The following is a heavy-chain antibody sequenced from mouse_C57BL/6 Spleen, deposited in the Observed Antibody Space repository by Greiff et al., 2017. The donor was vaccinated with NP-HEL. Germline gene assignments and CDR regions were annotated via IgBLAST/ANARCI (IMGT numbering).Heavy chain of an antibody. Sequence: EVQRVESGGGLVKPGGSLKLSCAASGFTFSSYAMSWVRQTPEKRLEWVATISDGGSYTYYPDNVKGRFTISRDNAKNNLYLQMSHLKSEDTAMYYCARDLYDYDHWYFDVWGTGTTVTVSS. V-gene: IGHV5-4*01. D-gene: IGHD2-4*01. CDR1: GFTFSSYA. CDR2: ISDGGSYT. J-gene: IGHJ1*03. CDR3: ARDLYDYDHWYFDV.